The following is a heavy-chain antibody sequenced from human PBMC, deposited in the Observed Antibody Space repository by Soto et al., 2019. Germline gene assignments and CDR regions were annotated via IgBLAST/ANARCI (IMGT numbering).Heavy chain of an antibody. V-gene: IGHV3-74*01. J-gene: IGHJ4*02. CDR1: GFTFSSYW. CDR2: INSDGSST. D-gene: IGHD5-12*01. Sequence: GGSLRLSCAASGFTFSSYWMHWVRQAPGKGLVWVSRINSDGSSTSYADSVKGRFTISRDNAKNTLYLQMNSLRAEDTAVYYCARHGRDGYNWAFDYWGQGTLVTVSS. CDR3: ARHGRDGYNWAFDY.